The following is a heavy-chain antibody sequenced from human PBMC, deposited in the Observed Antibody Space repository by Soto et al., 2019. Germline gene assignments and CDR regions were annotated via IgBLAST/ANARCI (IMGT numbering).Heavy chain of an antibody. Sequence: PSETLSLTCAVYGGSFSGYYWSWIRQPPGKGLEWIGEINHSGSTNYNPSLKSRVTILVDTSKNQFSLKLSSVTAADTAVYYCARRVLGYCSGGSCYEEYNWFDPWGQGTLVTVSS. CDR1: GGSFSGYY. J-gene: IGHJ5*02. D-gene: IGHD2-15*01. V-gene: IGHV4-34*01. CDR2: INHSGST. CDR3: ARRVLGYCSGGSCYEEYNWFDP.